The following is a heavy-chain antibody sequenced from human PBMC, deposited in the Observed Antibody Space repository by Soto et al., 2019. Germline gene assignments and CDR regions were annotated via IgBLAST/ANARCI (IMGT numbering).Heavy chain of an antibody. J-gene: IGHJ6*02. V-gene: IGHV1-18*01. Sequence: QVQLVQSGAEVKKPGASVKVSCKASGYTFTSYGISWVRQAPGQGLEWMGWISAYNGNTNYAQKIQGRVTMTTDTYTSTAYMELRSLRSDDTAVYYCASNYLYYYGSGNTNYYGMDVWGQGTTVTVSS. D-gene: IGHD3-10*01. CDR1: GYTFTSYG. CDR2: ISAYNGNT. CDR3: ASNYLYYYGSGNTNYYGMDV.